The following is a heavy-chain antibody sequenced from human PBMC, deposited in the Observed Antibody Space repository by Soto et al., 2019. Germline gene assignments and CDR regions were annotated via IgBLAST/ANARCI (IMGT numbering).Heavy chain of an antibody. V-gene: IGHV4-31*03. J-gene: IGHJ4*02. CDR3: ARVSGVRAYSSSSTRYYFDY. D-gene: IGHD6-6*01. CDR1: GGSISSGGYY. CDR2: IYYSGST. Sequence: PSETLSLTCTVSGGSISSGGYYWSWILQHPGKGLEWIGYIYYSGSTYYNPSLKSRVTISVDTSKNQFSLKLSSVTAADTAVYYSARVSGVRAYSSSSTRYYFDYWGQGTLVTVSS.